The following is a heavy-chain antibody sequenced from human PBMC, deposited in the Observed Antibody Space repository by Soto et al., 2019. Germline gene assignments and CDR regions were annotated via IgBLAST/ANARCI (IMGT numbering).Heavy chain of an antibody. V-gene: IGHV1-69*13. D-gene: IGHD1-26*01. Sequence: ASVKVSCKASGGTFSSYAISWVRQAPGQGLEWMGGIIPIFGTANYAQKFQGRVTITADESTSTAYMELSSLRSEDTAVYYCARDLSLYSGSYYEAPSAFDIWGQGTMVTVSS. J-gene: IGHJ3*02. CDR2: IIPIFGTA. CDR1: GGTFSSYA. CDR3: ARDLSLYSGSYYEAPSAFDI.